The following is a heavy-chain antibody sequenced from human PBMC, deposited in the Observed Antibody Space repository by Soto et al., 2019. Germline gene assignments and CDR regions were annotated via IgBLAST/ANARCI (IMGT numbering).Heavy chain of an antibody. V-gene: IGHV3-33*01. J-gene: IGHJ6*02. CDR1: GFTFSSYG. D-gene: IGHD2-21*02. Sequence: QVQLVESGGGVVQPGRSLRLSCAASGFTFSSYGMHWVRQAPGKGLEWVAVIWYDGSNKYYADSVKGRFTISRDNSKNTLYLQMNSLRAEDTAVYYCARKIGYCGGDCYPYGMDVWGQGTTVTVSS. CDR2: IWYDGSNK. CDR3: ARKIGYCGGDCYPYGMDV.